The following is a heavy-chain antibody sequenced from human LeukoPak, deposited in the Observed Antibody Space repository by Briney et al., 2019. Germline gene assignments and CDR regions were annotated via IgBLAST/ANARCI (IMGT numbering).Heavy chain of an antibody. J-gene: IGHJ4*01. CDR3: ARDPESGSYFDY. CDR2: ISYDGSNK. V-gene: IGHV3-30*01. D-gene: IGHD1-26*01. CDR1: GFTFSSYA. Sequence: GGSLRLSCAASGFTFSSYAMHWVRQAPGKGLEWVAVISYDGSNKYYADSVKGRFTISRDNSKNTLYLQMNSLRAEDTAVYYCARDPESGSYFDYWGQEPWSPSPQ.